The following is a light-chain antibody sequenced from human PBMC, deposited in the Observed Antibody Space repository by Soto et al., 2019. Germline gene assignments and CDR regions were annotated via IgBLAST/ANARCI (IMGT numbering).Light chain of an antibody. J-gene: IGLJ2*01. V-gene: IGLV4-60*02. CDR2: LEGSGSY. Sequence: QLVLTQSSSASASLGSSVKLTCTLSSGHSSYIIAWHHQQPGKAPRYLMKLEGSGSYNKGSGVPDRFSGSSSGADRYLTISSLQFEDEANYYCETWDSNTRVVGGGTTLTVL. CDR1: SGHSSYI. CDR3: ETWDSNTRV.